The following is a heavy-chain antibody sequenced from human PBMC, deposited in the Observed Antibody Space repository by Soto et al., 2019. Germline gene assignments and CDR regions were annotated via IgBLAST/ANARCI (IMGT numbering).Heavy chain of an antibody. V-gene: IGHV1-18*01. CDR3: AGDNGYYDF. J-gene: IGHJ4*02. CDR2: ISTNSGNT. Sequence: ASVKVSCKTSGYTFSSYSINWVRQAPGQGLEWMAWISTNSGNTHYAERLQGRVTVTLDKTARTAFMEMWGLTSDDTAVYFCAGDNGYYDFWGQGTLVTVSS. CDR1: GYTFSSYS. D-gene: IGHD2-8*01.